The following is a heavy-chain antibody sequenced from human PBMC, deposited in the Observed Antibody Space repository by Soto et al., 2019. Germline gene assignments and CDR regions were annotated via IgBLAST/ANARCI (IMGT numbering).Heavy chain of an antibody. CDR3: AKDLPPYSSGPYGMDV. CDR1: GFTFSSYG. V-gene: IGHV3-30*18. Sequence: QVQLVESGGGVVQPGRSLRLSCAASGFTFSSYGMHWVRQAPGKGLEWVAVISYDGSNKYYADSVKGRFTISRDNSKNTLYLQMNSLRAEDTAVYYCAKDLPPYSSGPYGMDVWGQGTTVTVSS. CDR2: ISYDGSNK. D-gene: IGHD6-19*01. J-gene: IGHJ6*02.